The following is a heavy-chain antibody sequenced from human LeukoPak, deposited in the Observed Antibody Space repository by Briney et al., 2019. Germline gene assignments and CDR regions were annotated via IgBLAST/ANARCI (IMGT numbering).Heavy chain of an antibody. Sequence: GRSLRLSCAASGFTFDDYAMHWVRQAPGKGLEWVSGISWNSGSIGYADSVKGRFTISRDNAKNTLYLQMNSLRAEDTAVYYCAEAASVRGVSYWGQGTLVTVSS. CDR2: ISWNSGSI. V-gene: IGHV3-9*01. D-gene: IGHD3-10*01. CDR3: AEAASVRGVSY. J-gene: IGHJ4*02. CDR1: GFTFDDYA.